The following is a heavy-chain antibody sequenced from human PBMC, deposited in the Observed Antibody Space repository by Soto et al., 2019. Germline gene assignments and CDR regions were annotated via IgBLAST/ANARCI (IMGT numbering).Heavy chain of an antibody. CDR1: GGSIRSTNW. J-gene: IGHJ6*02. V-gene: IGHV4-4*02. Sequence: SATLSLTCVVSGGSIRSTNWWSFVRQTPGKGLEWIGEVYHNGTSNYNPSLKGRATISVDRSKDQVSLRLNSVIDADTAVYYCARDLDRYCSVTSCHAMDVWGQGTPVTVSS. CDR2: VYHNGTS. CDR3: ARDLDRYCSVTSCHAMDV. D-gene: IGHD2-15*01.